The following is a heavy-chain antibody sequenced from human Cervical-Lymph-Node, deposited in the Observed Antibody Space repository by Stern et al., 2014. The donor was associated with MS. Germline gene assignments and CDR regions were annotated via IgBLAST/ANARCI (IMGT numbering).Heavy chain of an antibody. Sequence: QVQLQESGPGLVKPSQTLSLTCTVSGGSINNGDYYWSWVRQHPGKGLEWCVYIYYSVATYYNPSLKVRLTISVDTSKRHFSLKLTAVTAADTAVYYCARELSGMYGMDVWGQGTTVTVSS. CDR2: IYYSVAT. CDR3: ARELSGMYGMDV. V-gene: IGHV4-31*03. D-gene: IGHD1-1*01. CDR1: GGSINNGDYY. J-gene: IGHJ6*02.